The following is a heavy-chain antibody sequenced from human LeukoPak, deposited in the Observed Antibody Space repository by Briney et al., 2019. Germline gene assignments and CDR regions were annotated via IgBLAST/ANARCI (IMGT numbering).Heavy chain of an antibody. J-gene: IGHJ4*02. CDR3: ATAPELLWFGELDY. D-gene: IGHD3-10*01. CDR2: FDPEDGET. V-gene: IGHV1-24*01. CDR1: GYTLTELS. Sequence: ASVKVSCKVSGYTLTELSMHWVRQAPGKGLEWMGGFDPEDGETIYAQKFQGRVTMTEDTSTDTAYMELSSLRSEDTAVYYCATAPELLWFGELDYWGQETLVTVSS.